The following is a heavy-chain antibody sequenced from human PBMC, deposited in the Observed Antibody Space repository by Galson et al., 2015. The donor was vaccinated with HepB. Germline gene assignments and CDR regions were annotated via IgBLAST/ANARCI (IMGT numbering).Heavy chain of an antibody. Sequence: SLRLSCAASGFTFSSYALHWVRQTPGKGLEWVAVISSDGSKKYYTDSVKGRITISRDNSRDTLYLQMNSLRAEDTAVYYCARDRYYYDSSGTFDYWGQGTLVTVSS. CDR2: ISSDGSKK. V-gene: IGHV3-30-3*01. CDR1: GFTFSSYA. D-gene: IGHD3-22*01. J-gene: IGHJ4*02. CDR3: ARDRYYYDSSGTFDY.